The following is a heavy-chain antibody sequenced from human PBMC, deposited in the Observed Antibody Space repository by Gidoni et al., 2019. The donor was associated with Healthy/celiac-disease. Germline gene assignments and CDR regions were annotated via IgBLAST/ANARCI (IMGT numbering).Heavy chain of an antibody. J-gene: IGHJ6*02. CDR2: IWYDGSNK. CDR3: AREMVYANYYYYGMDV. CDR1: GFTSSSYG. V-gene: IGHV3-33*01. Sequence: QVQLVESGGGVVQPGRSLRLSCAASGFTSSSYGMHWVRQAPGKGLEWVAVIWYDGSNKYYADSVKGRFTISRDNSKNTLYLQMNSLRAEDTAVYYCAREMVYANYYYYGMDVWGQGTTVTVSS. D-gene: IGHD2-8*01.